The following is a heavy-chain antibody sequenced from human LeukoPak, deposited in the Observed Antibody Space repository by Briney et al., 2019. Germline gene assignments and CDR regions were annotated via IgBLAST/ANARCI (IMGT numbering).Heavy chain of an antibody. CDR2: IHPSTGNP. CDR1: GYTFTNYA. J-gene: IGHJ4*02. D-gene: IGHD3-16*02. V-gene: IGHV7-4-1*02. Sequence: ASVKVSCKASGYTFTNYAMNWVRQAHGQGLEWMGWIHPSTGNPTYAQGFTGRFVFSLDTSVSTTYLQIRGLKAEDTAVYYCARAFQSLGGLSLPDFWGQGTLVTVSS. CDR3: ARAFQSLGGLSLPDF.